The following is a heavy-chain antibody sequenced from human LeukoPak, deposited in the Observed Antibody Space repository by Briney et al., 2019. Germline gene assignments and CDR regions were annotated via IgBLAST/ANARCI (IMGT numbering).Heavy chain of an antibody. D-gene: IGHD3-10*01. V-gene: IGHV4-59*01. CDR3: ARDAGSP. J-gene: IGHJ5*02. CDR2: IYYSGST. Sequence: SETLSLTCTVSGGSISSYYLSWIRQPPGKGLEWIGYIYYSGSTNYNPSLKSRVTISVDTSKNQFSLKLSSVTAADTAVYYCARDAGSPWGQGTLVTVSS. CDR1: GGSISSYY.